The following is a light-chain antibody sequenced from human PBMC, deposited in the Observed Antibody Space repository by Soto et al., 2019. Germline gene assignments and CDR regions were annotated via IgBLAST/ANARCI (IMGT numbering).Light chain of an antibody. J-gene: IGKJ1*01. CDR3: QQYNIWPRT. CDR1: QSVNSN. CDR2: GAS. Sequence: ETVMTQSPATLSLSPGERPTLSCRASQSVNSNLAWYQQKPGQAPRLLIYGASTRAAGVPARFSGSGSGTEFTLTISSLQSEDFAVYYCQQYNIWPRTFGQGTKVEIK. V-gene: IGKV3-15*01.